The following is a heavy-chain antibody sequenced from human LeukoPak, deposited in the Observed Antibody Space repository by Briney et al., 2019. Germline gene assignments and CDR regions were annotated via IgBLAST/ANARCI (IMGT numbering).Heavy chain of an antibody. CDR3: ARHGGYIFLNWFDP. CDR2: IYYSGST. CDR1: GGSISSSSYY. Sequence: PSETLSLTCTVSGGSISSSSYYWGWIRQPPGKGLEWIGSIYYSGSTYYNPSLKSRVTISVDTSKNQFSLKPSSVTAADTAVYYCARHGGYIFLNWFDPWGQGTLVTVSS. D-gene: IGHD6-19*01. V-gene: IGHV4-39*01. J-gene: IGHJ5*01.